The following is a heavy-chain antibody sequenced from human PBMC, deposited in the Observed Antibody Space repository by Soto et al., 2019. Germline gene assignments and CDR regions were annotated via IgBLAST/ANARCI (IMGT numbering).Heavy chain of an antibody. CDR1: GGSISSGGYY. J-gene: IGHJ5*02. Sequence: QVQLQESGPGLVKPSQTLSLTCTVSGGSISSGGYYWNWIRQHPGKGLEWIGYIDYSGSSYYYPSLMSRITISVDTSKNQFSLKLSSVTAADTAVYYCARSVFPWGQGTLVTVSS. CDR3: ARSVFP. CDR2: IDYSGSS. V-gene: IGHV4-31*03.